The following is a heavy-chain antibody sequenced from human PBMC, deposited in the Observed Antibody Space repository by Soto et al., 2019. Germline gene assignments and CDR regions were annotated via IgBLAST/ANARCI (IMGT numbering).Heavy chain of an antibody. CDR3: AKDRSYTTVTNDFDY. J-gene: IGHJ4*02. Sequence: GGSLRLSCAASGFTFSSYAMSWVRQAPGKGLEWVSVISGSGGSTYYADSVKGRFTISRDNSKNTLDLQMNSLRAEDTAVYYCAKDRSYTTVTNDFDYWGQGTLVTVSS. CDR1: GFTFSSYA. CDR2: ISGSGGST. D-gene: IGHD4-17*01. V-gene: IGHV3-23*01.